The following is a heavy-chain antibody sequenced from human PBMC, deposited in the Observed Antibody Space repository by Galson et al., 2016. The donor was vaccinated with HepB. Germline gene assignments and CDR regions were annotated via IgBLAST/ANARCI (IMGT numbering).Heavy chain of an antibody. CDR3: ASRNRYYYDGMDV. Sequence: SVKVSCKASGGTFSSYAISWVRQAPGQGLEWMGEVIPIFGAANYAQKFQGRVTITADLSTTTAYMELSSLRFEDTAVCYCASRNRYYYDGMDVWGQGTTVTVYS. J-gene: IGHJ6*02. V-gene: IGHV1-69*13. CDR2: VIPIFGAA. CDR1: GGTFSSYA. D-gene: IGHD1-14*01.